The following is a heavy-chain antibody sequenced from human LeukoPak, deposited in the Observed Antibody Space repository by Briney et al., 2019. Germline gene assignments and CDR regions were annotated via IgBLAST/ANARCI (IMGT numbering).Heavy chain of an antibody. J-gene: IGHJ6*02. D-gene: IGHD2-2*01. CDR3: ARDQTERATVVVPAATYYYCGMDV. CDR2: INPNSGGT. Sequence: ASVKVSCKASGYTFTGYYMHWVRQAPGQGLEWMGWINPNSGGTNYAQKFQGRVTMTRDTSISTAYMELSRLRSDDTAVYYCARDQTERATVVVPAATYYYCGMDVWGQGTTVTVSS. V-gene: IGHV1-2*02. CDR1: GYTFTGYY.